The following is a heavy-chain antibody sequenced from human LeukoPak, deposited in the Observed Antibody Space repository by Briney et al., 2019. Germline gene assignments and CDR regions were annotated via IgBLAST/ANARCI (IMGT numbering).Heavy chain of an antibody. CDR3: ARVVGYSSSWTENYFDY. CDR1: GFTVSSNY. V-gene: IGHV3-53*01. D-gene: IGHD6-13*01. Sequence: GGSLRLSCAASGFTVSSNYMSWVRQAPGKGLEWVSVIYSGGSTYYADSVKGRSTISRDNSKNTLYLQMNSLRAEDTAVYYCARVVGYSSSWTENYFDYWGQGTLVTVSS. J-gene: IGHJ4*02. CDR2: IYSGGST.